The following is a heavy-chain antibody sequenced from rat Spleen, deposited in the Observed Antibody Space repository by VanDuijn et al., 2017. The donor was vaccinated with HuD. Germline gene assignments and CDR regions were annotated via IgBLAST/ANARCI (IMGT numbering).Heavy chain of an antibody. CDR3: AKDREGGYAFEH. CDR2: INTDGGTT. Sequence: EVQLVESGGGLVQPGRSLKLSCVASGFTFSNYWMYWVRQGPGKGLEWVSSINTDGGTTYYPDSVKGRFTISRDNTRNTMYLQMNTLRSEDTATYFCAKDREGGYAFEHWGQGVMVTVSS. V-gene: IGHV5-58*01. J-gene: IGHJ2*01. CDR1: GFTFSNYW. D-gene: IGHD2-3*01.